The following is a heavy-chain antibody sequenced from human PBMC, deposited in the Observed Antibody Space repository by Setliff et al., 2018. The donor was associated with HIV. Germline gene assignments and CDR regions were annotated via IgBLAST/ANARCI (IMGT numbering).Heavy chain of an antibody. Sequence: GGSLRLSCAASGFTASGFTFNNAWMNWIRQTPGKGLEWVGRIKSKTDGGTTDYTAPVKGRFTIPRDDSKNTLYLQMNSLKTEDTALYYCTTGGYGGIIDHWGRGTLVTVSS. CDR3: TTGGYGGIIDH. CDR2: IKSKTDGGTT. CDR1: GFTFNNAW. V-gene: IGHV3-15*01. D-gene: IGHD5-12*01. J-gene: IGHJ4*02.